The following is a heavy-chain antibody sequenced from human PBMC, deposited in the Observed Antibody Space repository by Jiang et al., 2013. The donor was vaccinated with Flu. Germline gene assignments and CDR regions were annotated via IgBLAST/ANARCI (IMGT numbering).Heavy chain of an antibody. V-gene: IGHV4-34*01. CDR2: IDHSGST. J-gene: IGHJ4*02. CDR1: GGSFSGFY. D-gene: IGHD3-22*01. CDR3: ANTQNYYDSSGYYF. Sequence: LLKPSETLSLTCAVYGGSFSGFYWSWIRQPPGKGLEWIGEIDHSGSTNYNPSLKSRATVSVDTSKRQFSLKLSSVTAADTAVYYCANTQNYYDSSGYYFWGQGTLVTVSS.